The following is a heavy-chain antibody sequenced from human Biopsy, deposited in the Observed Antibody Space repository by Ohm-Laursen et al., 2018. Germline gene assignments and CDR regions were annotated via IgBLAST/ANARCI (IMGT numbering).Heavy chain of an antibody. CDR1: GASIEDYY. Sequence: QTLSLTCAVSGASIEDYYWTWIRQAPGKTLEWIASINYRGNTNYNPSLKSRVTMSAHTSTNQFSLKLTSVTAADTAVYYCARDKITYCTSTSCDYFGMDVWGQGTTVTVSS. J-gene: IGHJ6*02. CDR2: INYRGNT. CDR3: ARDKITYCTSTSCDYFGMDV. V-gene: IGHV4-59*01. D-gene: IGHD2-2*01.